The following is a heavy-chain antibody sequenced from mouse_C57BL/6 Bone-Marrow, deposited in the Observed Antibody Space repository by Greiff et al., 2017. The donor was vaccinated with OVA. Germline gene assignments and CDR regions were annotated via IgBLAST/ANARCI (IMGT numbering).Heavy chain of an antibody. CDR3: ARFRRITTVVAKNAMDY. V-gene: IGHV1-81*01. D-gene: IGHD1-1*01. J-gene: IGHJ4*01. CDR1: GYTFTSYG. Sequence: VKLLESGAELARPGASVKLSCKASGYTFTSYGISWVKQRTGQGLEWIGEIYPRSGNTYYNEKFKGKATLTADKSSSTAYMELRSLTSEDSAVYFCARFRRITTVVAKNAMDYWGQGTSVTVSS. CDR2: IYPRSGNT.